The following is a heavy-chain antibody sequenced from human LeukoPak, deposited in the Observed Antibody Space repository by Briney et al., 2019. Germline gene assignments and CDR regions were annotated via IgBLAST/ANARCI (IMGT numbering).Heavy chain of an antibody. V-gene: IGHV3-30*02. CDR1: GFTFSSYG. CDR3: ARSLGSSGYQDY. CDR2: IRYDGGNK. Sequence: PGGSLRLSCAASGFTFSSYGMHWVRQAPGKGLEWVAFIRYDGGNKYYADSVKGRFTISRDNSENTVYLQMNSLRAEDTAVYYCARSLGSSGYQDYWGQGTLVTVSS. J-gene: IGHJ4*02. D-gene: IGHD3-22*01.